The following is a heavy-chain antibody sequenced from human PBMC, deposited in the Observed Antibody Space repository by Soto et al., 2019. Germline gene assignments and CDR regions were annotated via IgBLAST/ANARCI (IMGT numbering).Heavy chain of an antibody. CDR1: GGSISSSNW. D-gene: IGHD6-13*01. V-gene: IGHV4-4*02. CDR2: IYHSGST. Sequence: SETLSLTCAVSGGSISSSNWWSWVRQPPGKGLEWIGEIYHSGSTNYNPSLKSRVTISVDKSKNQFSLKLSSVTAADTAVYYCARDRESIAAAGTRPYYYYGMDVWGQGTTVTVSS. CDR3: ARDRESIAAAGTRPYYYYGMDV. J-gene: IGHJ6*02.